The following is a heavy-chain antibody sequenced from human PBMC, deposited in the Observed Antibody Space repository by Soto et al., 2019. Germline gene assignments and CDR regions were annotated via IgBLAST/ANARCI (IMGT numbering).Heavy chain of an antibody. CDR1: GFAFSTYS. CDR2: ISDTGGTM. V-gene: IGHV3-48*02. D-gene: IGHD3-10*01. J-gene: IGHJ4*02. Sequence: QMVESGGGLTQPGGSLRLSCVASGFAFSTYSMNWVRQTPGKELEWVSYISDTGGTMNYADSVKGRFAISRDNAKNSLYLQLNSLRHEDTGVYYCARLGSDICITSGCQPFPDSFDFWGQGIPVTVSS. CDR3: ARLGSDICITSGCQPFPDSFDF.